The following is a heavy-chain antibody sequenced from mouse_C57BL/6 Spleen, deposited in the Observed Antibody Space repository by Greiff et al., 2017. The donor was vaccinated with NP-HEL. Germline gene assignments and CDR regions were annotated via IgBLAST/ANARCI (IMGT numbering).Heavy chain of an antibody. D-gene: IGHD2-3*01. Sequence: EVKLQESGGGLVKPGGSLKLSCAASGFTFSSYAMSWVRQTPEKRLEWVATISDGGSYTYYPDNVKGRFTISRDNAKNNLYLQMSHLKSEDTAMYYCARAIYDGYAYYAMDYWGQGTSVTVSS. CDR2: ISDGGSYT. V-gene: IGHV5-4*03. CDR3: ARAIYDGYAYYAMDY. J-gene: IGHJ4*01. CDR1: GFTFSSYA.